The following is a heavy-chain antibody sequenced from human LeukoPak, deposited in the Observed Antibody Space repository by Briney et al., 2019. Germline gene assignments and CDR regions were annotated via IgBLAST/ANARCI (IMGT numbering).Heavy chain of an antibody. CDR2: IYTSGST. D-gene: IGHD3-22*01. V-gene: IGHV4-4*07. CDR1: GGSISTYY. Sequence: SETLSLTCTVSGGSISTYYWSWIRQPAGKGLEWIGRIYTSGSTNYNPSLKGRVTMSVDTSKNQFSLKLSSVTAADTAIYFCARDRNYDHAFDIWGQGTMVTVSS. J-gene: IGHJ3*02. CDR3: ARDRNYDHAFDI.